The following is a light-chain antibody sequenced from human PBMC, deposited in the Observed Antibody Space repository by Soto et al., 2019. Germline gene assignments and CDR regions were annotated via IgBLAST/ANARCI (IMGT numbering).Light chain of an antibody. Sequence: DIQMTQSPSSVSASVGDRVTVTCRASQGISSWLAWYQQKPGKAPKLLLYAASSLQTGGPSRFSGSESGTDSTLTNSSLQPEDFATYYCHQATSFPLTFGGGTKVEIK. CDR2: AAS. V-gene: IGKV1-12*01. CDR1: QGISSW. CDR3: HQATSFPLT. J-gene: IGKJ4*01.